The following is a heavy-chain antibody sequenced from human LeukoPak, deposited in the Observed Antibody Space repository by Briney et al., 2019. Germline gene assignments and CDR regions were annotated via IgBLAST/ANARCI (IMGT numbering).Heavy chain of an antibody. V-gene: IGHV3-23*01. CDR2: IDSSGDNT. D-gene: IGHD6-25*01. J-gene: IGHJ4*02. CDR1: GFSFSSSA. CDR3: AKRAASGGYFDY. Sequence: GGSLRLSCAASGFSFSSSAMYWVRQAPGKGLEWVSAIDSSGDNTYYADSVKGRFTISRDISKNTLFLQMISLRAEDTALYYRAKRAASGGYFDYWGQGTLVTVSS.